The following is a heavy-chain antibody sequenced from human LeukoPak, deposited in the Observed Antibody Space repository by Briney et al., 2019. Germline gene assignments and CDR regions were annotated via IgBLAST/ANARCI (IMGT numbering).Heavy chain of an antibody. J-gene: IGHJ4*02. CDR1: GGTFSSYA. D-gene: IGHD6-13*01. CDR2: IIPIFGTA. V-gene: IGHV1-69*13. Sequence: GASVKVSCKASGGTFSSYAISWVRQAPGQGLEWMGGIIPIFGTANYAQKFQGRVTITADESTSTVYMELSSLRSEDTAVYYCAREGIAAAGGFDYWGQGTLVTVSS. CDR3: AREGIAAAGGFDY.